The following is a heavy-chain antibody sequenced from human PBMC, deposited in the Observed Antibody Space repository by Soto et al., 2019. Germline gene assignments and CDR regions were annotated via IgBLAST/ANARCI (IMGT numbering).Heavy chain of an antibody. Sequence: QVQLVESGGGLVKPGGSVRLSCAASGFTFSDYCMGWIRQAPGKGLESVSYISSSGSTKFYADSVEGRFTVSRDNAENSLYLQMNSLRAEDTALYYCVREFDGDLLWGQGTLGTVSS. CDR3: VREFDGDLL. CDR1: GFTFSDYC. CDR2: ISSSGSTK. V-gene: IGHV3-11*01. D-gene: IGHD4-17*01. J-gene: IGHJ4*02.